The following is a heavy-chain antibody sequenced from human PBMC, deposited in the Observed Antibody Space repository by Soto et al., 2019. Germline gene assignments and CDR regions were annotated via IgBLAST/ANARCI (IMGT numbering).Heavy chain of an antibody. CDR2: IIPISGTT. CDR1: GDVFRSYG. D-gene: IGHD2-8*01. CDR3: ARVRCFNGLCHTADYGMDV. J-gene: IGHJ6*02. Sequence: SVKVSCKASGDVFRSYGINWVRQAPGQGPEWMGGIIPISGTTNYAQKFQGRVAITADESTDTAYMELSRLRSEDTAVYFCARVRCFNGLCHTADYGMDVWGQGTTVTVSS. V-gene: IGHV1-69*13.